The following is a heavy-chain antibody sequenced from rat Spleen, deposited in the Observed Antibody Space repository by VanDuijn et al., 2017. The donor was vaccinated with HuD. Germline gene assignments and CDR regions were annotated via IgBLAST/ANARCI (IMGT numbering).Heavy chain of an antibody. Sequence: VQLKESGPGLVQPSQTLSLTCTVSGFSLTSYGVSWVRQPPGKGLEWMGIIYHDGDTDYNSAIKSRLSISRDTSKSQVFLKINSVQTDDTAMYYCARADIAAISTGGIWGQGVMVTVSS. CDR1: GFSLTSYG. V-gene: IGHV2-17*01. J-gene: IGHJ2*01. CDR3: ARADIAAISTGGI. CDR2: IYHDGDT. D-gene: IGHD1-2*01.